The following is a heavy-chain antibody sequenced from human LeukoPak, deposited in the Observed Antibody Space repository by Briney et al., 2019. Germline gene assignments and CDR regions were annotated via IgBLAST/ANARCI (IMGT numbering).Heavy chain of an antibody. CDR1: GGSISSYY. Sequence: SETLSLTCTVSGGSISSYYWSWIRQPPGKGLEWIGYIYYSGSTNYNPSLKSRVTISVDTSKNQFSLKLSSVTAADTAVYYYARDNGHGYHDAFDIWGQGTMVTVSS. CDR2: IYYSGST. J-gene: IGHJ3*02. D-gene: IGHD5-24*01. CDR3: ARDNGHGYHDAFDI. V-gene: IGHV4-59*01.